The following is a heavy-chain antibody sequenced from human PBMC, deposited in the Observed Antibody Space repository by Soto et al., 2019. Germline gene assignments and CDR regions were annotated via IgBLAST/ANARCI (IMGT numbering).Heavy chain of an antibody. CDR2: IYYSGST. J-gene: IGHJ5*02. CDR1: GGSISIYY. D-gene: IGHD6-6*01. CDR3: ARQSIAARSWFDP. V-gene: IGHV4-59*01. Sequence: SETLSLTCTVSGGSISIYYWSWIRQPPGKGLEWIGYIYYSGSTNYNPSLKSRVTISVDTSKNQFSLKLCSVTAADTAVYYCARQSIAARSWFDPWGQGTLVTVSS.